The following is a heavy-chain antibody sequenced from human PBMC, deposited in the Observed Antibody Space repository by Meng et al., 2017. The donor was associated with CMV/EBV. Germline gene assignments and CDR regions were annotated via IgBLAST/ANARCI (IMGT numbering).Heavy chain of an antibody. CDR2: INPNSGGT. D-gene: IGHD2-2*01. CDR3: ARDWVVPAALDY. J-gene: IGHJ4*02. Sequence: ASVKVSCKASGYTFTSYYMHWVRQAPGQGLEWMGWINPNSGGTNYAQKFQGRVTMTRDTSISTAYMELSRLRSDDTAVYYCARDWVVPAALDYWGQGTLVTVSS. CDR1: GYTFTSYY. V-gene: IGHV1-2*02.